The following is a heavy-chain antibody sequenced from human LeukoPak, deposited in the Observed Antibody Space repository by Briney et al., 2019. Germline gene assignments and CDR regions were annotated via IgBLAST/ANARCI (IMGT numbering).Heavy chain of an antibody. CDR2: IYPDDSDT. J-gene: IGHJ6*02. CDR3: ARSDRLQWFGDPRRPYYYGMDV. V-gene: IGHV5-51*01. Sequence: GESLKISCKGSGYSFPNYWIGWVRRMPGKGLEWMGIIYPDDSDTRYSPPFQGQVTISADKSISTAYLQWSSLKASDTAMYYCARSDRLQWFGDPRRPYYYGMDVWGQGTTVTVSS. CDR1: GYSFPNYW. D-gene: IGHD3-10*01.